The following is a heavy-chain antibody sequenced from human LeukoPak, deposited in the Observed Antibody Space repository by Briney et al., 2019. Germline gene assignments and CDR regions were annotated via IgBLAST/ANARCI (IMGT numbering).Heavy chain of an antibody. Sequence: GGSLRLSCAASGFTFSSYAMHWVRQAPGKGLEWVAVISYDGSNKHYADSVKGRFTISRDNSKNTLYLQMNSLRAEDTAVYYCARDSARSSGWYETYYFDYWGQGTLVTVSS. D-gene: IGHD6-19*01. V-gene: IGHV3-30-3*01. J-gene: IGHJ4*02. CDR1: GFTFSSYA. CDR3: ARDSARSSGWYETYYFDY. CDR2: ISYDGSNK.